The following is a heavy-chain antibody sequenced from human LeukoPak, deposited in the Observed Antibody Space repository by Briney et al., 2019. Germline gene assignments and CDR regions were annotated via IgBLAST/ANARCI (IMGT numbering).Heavy chain of an antibody. V-gene: IGHV3-53*04. J-gene: IGHJ4*02. CDR2: INSGDST. CDR1: GFTVSTEY. CDR3: ARALYYFDY. Sequence: GGSLRLSCAVSGFTVSTEYMGWVRQAPGKGLEWVSLINSGDSTSYSDSVKGRFTISRHNSKNTLYLQMNSLRAEDTAVYYCARALYYFDYWGQGTLVTVSS.